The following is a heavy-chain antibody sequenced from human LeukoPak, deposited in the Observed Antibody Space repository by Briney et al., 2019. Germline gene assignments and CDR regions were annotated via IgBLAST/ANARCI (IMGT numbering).Heavy chain of an antibody. Sequence: ASVKVSCKASGYTFTSYYMHWVRQAPGQGLEWMGIINPSGGSTSYAQKFQGRVTMTRDMSTSTVYMELSSLRSEDTAVYYCARLILTGYLLDYWGQGTLVTVSS. CDR1: GYTFTSYY. J-gene: IGHJ4*02. D-gene: IGHD3-9*01. V-gene: IGHV1-46*01. CDR2: INPSGGST. CDR3: ARLILTGYLLDY.